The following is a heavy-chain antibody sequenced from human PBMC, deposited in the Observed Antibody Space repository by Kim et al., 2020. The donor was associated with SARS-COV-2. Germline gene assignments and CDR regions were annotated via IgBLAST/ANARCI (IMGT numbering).Heavy chain of an antibody. CDR1: GFTVSSNY. Sequence: GGSLRLSCAASGFTVSSNYMSWVRQAPGKGLEWVSVIYSGGSTYYADSVKGRFTISRDNSKNTLYLQMNSLRAEDTAVYYCAREIGYYYDSSGYGWFDPWGQGTLVTVSS. V-gene: IGHV3-66*02. J-gene: IGHJ5*02. CDR3: AREIGYYYDSSGYGWFDP. D-gene: IGHD3-22*01. CDR2: IYSGGST.